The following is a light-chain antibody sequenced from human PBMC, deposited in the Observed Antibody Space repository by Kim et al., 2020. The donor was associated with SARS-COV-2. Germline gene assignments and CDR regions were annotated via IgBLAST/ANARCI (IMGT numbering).Light chain of an antibody. J-gene: IGKJ4*01. CDR1: QSLLHSDGYNY. CDR2: LGS. Sequence: DTVMTQSPLSLPVTPGEPASISCRSSQSLLHSDGYNYLDWYLQKPGQSPQLLIYLGSNRASGVPDRFSGSGSGADFTLKISRVEADDVGVYYCMQSLQNPPTFGGGTKVDIK. V-gene: IGKV2-28*01. CDR3: MQSLQNPPT.